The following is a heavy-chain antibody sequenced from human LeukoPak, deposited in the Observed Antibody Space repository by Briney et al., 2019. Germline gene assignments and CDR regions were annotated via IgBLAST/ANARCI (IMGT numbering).Heavy chain of an antibody. V-gene: IGHV3-23*01. CDR3: AKSSSGWYNWIDP. CDR1: GFSFSSYV. CDR2: ISGGGGTT. J-gene: IGHJ5*02. D-gene: IGHD6-19*01. Sequence: GGSLRLSCAASGFSFSSYVMTWVRQAPGEGLDWVSAISGGGGTTYYADSVKGRFTISRDNSKNTLYLQMNSLRGEDTAVYYCAKSSSGWYNWIDPWGQGTLVTVPS.